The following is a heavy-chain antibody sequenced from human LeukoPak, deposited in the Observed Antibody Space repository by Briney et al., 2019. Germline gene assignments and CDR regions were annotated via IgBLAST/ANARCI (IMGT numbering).Heavy chain of an antibody. V-gene: IGHV3-23*01. D-gene: IGHD1-1*01. CDR2: ISGSGDST. J-gene: IGHJ4*02. Sequence: GGSLRLSCEASRFTFTSYVMTWVRQAPGKGLEWVSAISGSGDSTYYADSVKGRFTISRDNSKNTLFLQMNSLRAEDTAVYYCAKNRNWNDVVFDYWGQGTLVTVSP. CDR3: AKNRNWNDVVFDY. CDR1: RFTFTSYV.